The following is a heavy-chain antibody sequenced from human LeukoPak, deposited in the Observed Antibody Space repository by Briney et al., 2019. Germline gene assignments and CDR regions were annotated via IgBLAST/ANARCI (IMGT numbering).Heavy chain of an antibody. V-gene: IGHV5-51*01. CDR3: ALSNEAFDSAGYFDY. CDR2: IYPNNSDS. Sequence: GASLKISCKGSGYTFTNYWVGWVRQMPGKGLEWMGTIYPNNSDSRYNPSFRGQVTISVDRSITTAYLLWKCLKASDTAIYYCALSNEAFDSAGYFDYWGQGTLVTVSS. D-gene: IGHD3-22*01. CDR1: GYTFTNYW. J-gene: IGHJ4*02.